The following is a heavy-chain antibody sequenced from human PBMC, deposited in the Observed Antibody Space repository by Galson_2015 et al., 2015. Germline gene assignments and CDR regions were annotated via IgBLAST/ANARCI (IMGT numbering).Heavy chain of an antibody. CDR3: ARRIEGVAAANHGFDL. CDR2: VTPIFGTA. J-gene: IGHJ5*02. D-gene: IGHD2-15*01. Sequence: SVKVSCKASGGTFSSNVISWMRQAPGQGLEWMGDVTPIFGTANYAQRFQGRVTITADQSTKTAYLDLTSLTSNDTAVYYCARRIEGVAAANHGFDLWGQGTLVTVSS. V-gene: IGHV1-69*13. CDR1: GGTFSSNV.